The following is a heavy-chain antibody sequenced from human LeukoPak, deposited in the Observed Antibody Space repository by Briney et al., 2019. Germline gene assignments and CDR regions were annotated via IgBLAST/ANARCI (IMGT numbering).Heavy chain of an antibody. J-gene: IGHJ4*02. V-gene: IGHV3-23*01. CDR3: AKVPLITAFKYFDY. Sequence: GGSLRLSCATSGFSFSSYAMTWVRQAPGKGLDWVSSISYSGGSTHYADSVMGRFTISRDNSKNTLYLQMNSLRPEDTALYYCAKVPLITAFKYFDYWGQGTLVTVSS. CDR2: ISYSGGST. D-gene: IGHD3-16*01. CDR1: GFSFSSYA.